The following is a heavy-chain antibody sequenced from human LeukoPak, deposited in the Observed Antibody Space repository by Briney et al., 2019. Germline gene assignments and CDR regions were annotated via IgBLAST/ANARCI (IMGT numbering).Heavy chain of an antibody. V-gene: IGHV3-30-3*01. D-gene: IGHD6-19*01. Sequence: PGGSVRLSCTASGFDFSTHAMHWVRQAPGKGLEWAAVISYEGSKQYYADSVRGRFTISRYNSKNTLFLQMNNVRPEDTGVYYCARDALAVAGTRDFDCWGQGTLVTVSS. J-gene: IGHJ4*02. CDR1: GFDFSTHA. CDR2: ISYEGSKQ. CDR3: ARDALAVAGTRDFDC.